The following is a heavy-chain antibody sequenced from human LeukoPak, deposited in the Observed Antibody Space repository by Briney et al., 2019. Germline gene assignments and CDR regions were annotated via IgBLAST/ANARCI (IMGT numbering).Heavy chain of an antibody. CDR2: LSGGGDST. CDR3: ARRAGAHSHPYDY. V-gene: IGHV3-23*01. CDR1: GFTFSSNA. J-gene: IGHJ4*02. D-gene: IGHD4/OR15-4a*01. Sequence: GGSLRLSCEASGFTFSSNAMSWVRQAPGKGLEWVSALSGGGDSTYYADSVKGRFTISRDNSKNTLYLQMNSLRAEDTAVYYCARRAGAHSHPYDYWGQGTLVTVSS.